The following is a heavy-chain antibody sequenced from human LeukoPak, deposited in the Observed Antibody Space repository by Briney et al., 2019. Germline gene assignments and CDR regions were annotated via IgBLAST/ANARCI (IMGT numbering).Heavy chain of an antibody. CDR3: ASFNYYYGMDV. J-gene: IGHJ6*02. CDR2: IYYSGST. Sequence: PETLSLTCTVSGGSISSYYWSWIRQPPGKGLEWIGYIYYSGSTSYNPSLKSRVTISVDTSKNQFSLKLSSVTAADTAVYYCASFNYYYGMDVWGQGTTVTVSS. CDR1: GGSISSYY. V-gene: IGHV4-59*08.